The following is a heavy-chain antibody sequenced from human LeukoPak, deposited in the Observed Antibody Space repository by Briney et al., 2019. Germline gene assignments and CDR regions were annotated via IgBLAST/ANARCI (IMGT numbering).Heavy chain of an antibody. V-gene: IGHV3-74*01. J-gene: IGHJ4*02. Sequence: GESLRLSCAASGFAFSRYWMHWVRQAPGEGLVWVSRIDEHGTTIDYADSVRDRFTISRDNAKNTLYLHMNSLRAEDTAMYYCARDVGGAGSHWGQGSLVTVSS. CDR2: IDEHGTTI. CDR3: ARDVGGAGSH. CDR1: GFAFSRYW. D-gene: IGHD3-10*01.